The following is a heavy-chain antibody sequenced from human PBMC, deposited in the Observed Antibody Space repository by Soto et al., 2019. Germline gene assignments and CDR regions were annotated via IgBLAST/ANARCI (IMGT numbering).Heavy chain of an antibody. CDR1: GYTFSRYG. CDR2: ISGYNGDT. J-gene: IGHJ6*02. D-gene: IGHD5-12*01. CDR3: AKNGLPPYYYYGLDV. Sequence: QGQLVQSGGEVKKSGASVKVSCKASGYTFSRYGISWVRQAPGQGLEWMGWISGYNGDTNNAQKFQGRVTMTIDTSTTTAYMELGSLISDDTAVYYCAKNGLPPYYYYGLDVWGQGTTVTVSS. V-gene: IGHV1-18*01.